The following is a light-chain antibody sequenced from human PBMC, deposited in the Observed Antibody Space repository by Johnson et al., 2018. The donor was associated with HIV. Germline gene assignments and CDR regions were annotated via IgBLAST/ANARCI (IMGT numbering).Light chain of an antibody. V-gene: IGLV1-51*01. CDR2: DN. Sequence: QSVLTQPPSVSAAPGQKVTISCSGSSSNIGNNYVSWYQQVPGTAPKLLIYDNRRPSGIPDRFSGSKSGSSATLGITGLQTGDEADYYCGTWDTSLRTGFFGTGTKVTVL. CDR3: GTWDTSLRTGF. CDR1: SSNIGNNY. J-gene: IGLJ1*01.